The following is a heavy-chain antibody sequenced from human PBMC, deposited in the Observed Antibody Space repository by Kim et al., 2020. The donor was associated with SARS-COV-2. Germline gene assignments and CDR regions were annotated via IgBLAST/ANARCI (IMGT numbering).Heavy chain of an antibody. V-gene: IGHV4-39*01. CDR3: ARQSFRGIAVAG. J-gene: IGHJ4*02. Sequence: SETLSLTCTVSGGSISSSSYYWGWIRQPPGKGLEWIGSIYYSGSTYYNPSLKSRVTISVDTSKNQFSLKLSSVTAADTAVYYCARQSFRGIAVAGWGQGTLVTVSS. CDR1: GGSISSSSYY. D-gene: IGHD6-19*01. CDR2: IYYSGST.